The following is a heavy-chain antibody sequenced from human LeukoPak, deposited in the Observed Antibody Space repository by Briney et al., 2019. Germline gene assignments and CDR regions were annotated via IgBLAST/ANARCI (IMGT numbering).Heavy chain of an antibody. V-gene: IGHV4-59*01. CDR2: VYYSGST. Sequence: SSETLSLTCTVSRGSIHGYYWNWIRQPPGKGLEWIGYVYYSGSTSYSPSLESRVTISVDTSKNQFSLKLSSVTAAGTAMYYCARDAGGSVTDPFNIWGQGTMVTVSS. J-gene: IGHJ3*02. CDR3: ARDAGGSVTDPFNI. CDR1: RGSIHGYY.